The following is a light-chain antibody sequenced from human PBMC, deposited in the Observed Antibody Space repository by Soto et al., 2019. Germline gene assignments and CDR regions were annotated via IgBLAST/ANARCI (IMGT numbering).Light chain of an antibody. CDR1: QSVSSY. CDR3: QQYGSSPRT. V-gene: IGKV3-20*01. CDR2: DAS. J-gene: IGKJ5*01. Sequence: EIVLTQSPATLSLSPGERVTLSCRASQSVSSYLAWYQQKPGQAPRLLIYDASNRATGIPARFSGSGSGTDFTLTISRLEPEDFAVYYCQQYGSSPRTFGQGTRLEIK.